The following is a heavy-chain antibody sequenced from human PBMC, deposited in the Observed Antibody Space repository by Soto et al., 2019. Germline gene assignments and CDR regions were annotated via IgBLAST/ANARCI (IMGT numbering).Heavy chain of an antibody. CDR1: GFTFRDYS. D-gene: IGHD3-3*01. V-gene: IGHV3-11*06. CDR3: VRDARVASY. Sequence: GASRRVSCAGSGFTFRDYSMNWLRQAPGKGLEWVSYISATSSDTNYADSVKGRFTISRDNAKNSLYLQMNSLRAEDTAVYYCVRDARVASYCCLRTSVTVSS. J-gene: IGHJ4*02. CDR2: ISATSSDT.